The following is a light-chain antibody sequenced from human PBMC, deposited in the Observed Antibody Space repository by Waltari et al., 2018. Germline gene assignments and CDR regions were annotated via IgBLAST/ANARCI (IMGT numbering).Light chain of an antibody. Sequence: QSVLSKPASLSGSPGQSITISCRGTSRDVGGYAYVSWYLHTPGQFPRRILYDVNNRHSVTAVRFCGSKFGSLASRTISDLQPDDEADYYCASYVVGGARVFGGGTKLTVL. CDR2: DVN. V-gene: IGLV2-14*03. CDR3: ASYVVGGARV. J-gene: IGLJ3*02. CDR1: SRDVGGYAY.